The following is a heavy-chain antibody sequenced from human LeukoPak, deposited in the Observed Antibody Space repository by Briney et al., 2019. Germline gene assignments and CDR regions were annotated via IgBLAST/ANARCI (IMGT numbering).Heavy chain of an antibody. CDR2: INPNSGGT. J-gene: IGHJ5*02. D-gene: IGHD3-9*01. Sequence: PAASVKVSCKASGYTFTGYYMHWVRQAPGQGLEWKGWINPNSGGTNYAQKFQGRVTMTRDTSISTAYMELSRLRSDDTAVYYCASTVLRYFDWCLDPWGQGTLVTVSS. CDR3: ASTVLRYFDWCLDP. CDR1: GYTFTGYY. V-gene: IGHV1-2*02.